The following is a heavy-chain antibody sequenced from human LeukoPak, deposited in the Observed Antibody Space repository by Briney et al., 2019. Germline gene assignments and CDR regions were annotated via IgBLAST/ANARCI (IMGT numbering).Heavy chain of an antibody. J-gene: IGHJ5*02. D-gene: IGHD4-17*01. CDR2: ISGSGGST. CDR1: GFTFSSYA. Sequence: GGSLRLSCAASGFTFSSYAMSCVRQAPGKGLEWVSAISGSGGSTYYADSVKGRFTISRDNSKNTLYLQMNSLRAEDTAVYYCAKTNRDYGDYNWFDPWGQGTLVTVSS. CDR3: AKTNRDYGDYNWFDP. V-gene: IGHV3-23*01.